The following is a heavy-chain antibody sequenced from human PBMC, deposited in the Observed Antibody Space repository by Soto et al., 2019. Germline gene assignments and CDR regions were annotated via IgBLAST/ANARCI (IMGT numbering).Heavy chain of an antibody. V-gene: IGHV3-33*01. J-gene: IGHJ4*02. CDR1: GFTFSNYG. D-gene: IGHD3-16*02. Sequence: QVQLVESGGSVVQPGKSLRLSCAASGFTFSNYGMHWVRQAPGKGLEWLALIWLDGSNKFYADSVKGRFTISRDTSKNTLYQQMNSLRAEDTAIYSCARELSGPLDCWGQGTLVTVSS. CDR2: IWLDGSNK. CDR3: ARELSGPLDC.